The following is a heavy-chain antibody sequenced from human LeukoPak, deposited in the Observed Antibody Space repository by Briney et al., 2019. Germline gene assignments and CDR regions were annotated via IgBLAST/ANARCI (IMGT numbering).Heavy chain of an antibody. CDR3: ARGLKFIVGAVYFQH. V-gene: IGHV3-48*01. J-gene: IGHJ1*01. Sequence: GGSLRLSCAASGFTFSSYSMNWVRQAPGKGLEWVSYISSSSTIYYADSVKGRFTISRDNAKNSLYLQMNSLRAEDTAVYYCARGLKFIVGAVYFQHWGQGTLVTVSS. D-gene: IGHD1-26*01. CDR1: GFTFSSYS. CDR2: ISSSSTI.